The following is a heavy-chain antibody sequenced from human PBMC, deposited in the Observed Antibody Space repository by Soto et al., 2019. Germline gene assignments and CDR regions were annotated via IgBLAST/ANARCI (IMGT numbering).Heavy chain of an antibody. V-gene: IGHV1-69*13. CDR2: IIPIFGTA. D-gene: IGHD6-6*01. Sequence: SVKVSCKASGGTFSSYAISWVRQAPGQGLEWMGGIIPIFGTANYAQKFQGRVTITADESTSTAYMELSSLRSEDTAVYYCARDPIIAARPRFDYYYGMDVWGQGTTVTVS. J-gene: IGHJ6*02. CDR1: GGTFSSYA. CDR3: ARDPIIAARPRFDYYYGMDV.